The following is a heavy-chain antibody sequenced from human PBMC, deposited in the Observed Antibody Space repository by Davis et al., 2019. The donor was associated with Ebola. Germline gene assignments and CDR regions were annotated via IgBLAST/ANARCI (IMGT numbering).Heavy chain of an antibody. J-gene: IGHJ4*02. D-gene: IGHD3-22*01. CDR3: ARPASSGDSSGYYPGGFDY. CDR2: IYPGDSDT. V-gene: IGHV5-51*01. Sequence: GESLKISCQASGYSFTKYWIAWVRQMPGKGLEWMGIIYPGDSDTRYSPSFLGQVTISADKSISTAYLQWSSLKASDTAMYYCARPASSGDSSGYYPGGFDYWGQGTLVTVSS. CDR1: GYSFTKYW.